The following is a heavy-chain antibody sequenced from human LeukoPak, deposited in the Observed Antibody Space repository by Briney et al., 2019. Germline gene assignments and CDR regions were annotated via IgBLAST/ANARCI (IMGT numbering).Heavy chain of an antibody. CDR2: ISGSGGST. D-gene: IGHD6-19*01. V-gene: IGHV3-23*01. Sequence: PGGSLRLSCAASGFTFSNYGMSWVRQAPGKGLEWVSAISGSGGSTHYADSVKGRFTISRDNSKNTLYLQMNSLRAEDTAVYYCAKDSTSSGWAYYFDYWGQGTLVTVSS. CDR1: GFTFSNYG. J-gene: IGHJ4*02. CDR3: AKDSTSSGWAYYFDY.